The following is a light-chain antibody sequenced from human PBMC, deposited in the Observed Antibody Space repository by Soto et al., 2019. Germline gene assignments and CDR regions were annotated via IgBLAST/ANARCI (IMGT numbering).Light chain of an antibody. J-gene: IGLJ2*01. CDR1: SSDVGAYNY. Sequence: QSALTQPASVSGSPGQSITLSCTGTSSDVGAYNYVSWYQQDPGKAPKLMIYDVSNRPSGVSNRFSGSKSGNTASLTISGLRAEDEADYYCSSYTTSSTLVFGGGTKLTVL. V-gene: IGLV2-14*01. CDR2: DVS. CDR3: SSYTTSSTLV.